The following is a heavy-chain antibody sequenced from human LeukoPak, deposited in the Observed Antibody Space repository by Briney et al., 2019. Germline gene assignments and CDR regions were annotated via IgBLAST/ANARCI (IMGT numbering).Heavy chain of an antibody. J-gene: IGHJ4*02. D-gene: IGHD6-6*01. Sequence: PSETLSLACAVYGGSFSGYYWSWIRQPPGKGLEWIGEINHSGSTNYNPSLKSRVTISVDTSKNQFSLKLSSVTAADTAVYYCARLGSSSDYWGQGTLVTVSS. CDR3: ARLGSSSDY. CDR1: GGSFSGYY. CDR2: INHSGST. V-gene: IGHV4-34*01.